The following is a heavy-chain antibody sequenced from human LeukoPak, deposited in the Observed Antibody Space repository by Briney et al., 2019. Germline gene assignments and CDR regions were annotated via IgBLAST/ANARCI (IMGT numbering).Heavy chain of an antibody. Sequence: SETLSLTCTVSGGSISSSSYYWGWIRQPPGKGLEWIGSIYYSGSTYYHPSLKSRVTISVDPSQNQFSLELSSVTAADTAVYYCARLSSGSLGLFDYWGQGTLVTVSS. J-gene: IGHJ4*02. CDR1: GGSISSSSYY. CDR2: IYYSGST. D-gene: IGHD1-26*01. V-gene: IGHV4-39*01. CDR3: ARLSSGSLGLFDY.